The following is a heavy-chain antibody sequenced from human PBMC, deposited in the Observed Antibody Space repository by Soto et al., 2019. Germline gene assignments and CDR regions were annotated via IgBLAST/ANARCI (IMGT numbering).Heavy chain of an antibody. D-gene: IGHD6-19*01. CDR1: GFTFSSYW. CDR3: ASPQQWLGQRGDFDY. J-gene: IGHJ4*02. V-gene: IGHV3-7*05. Sequence: PGGSLILSCAASGFTFSSYWMSWVRQAPGKGLEWVANIRQDGSDKYYVDSVKGRFTISRDNSKNSLYLQMNSLRAEDTAIYYCASPQQWLGQRGDFDYWGQGTLVTVSS. CDR2: IRQDGSDK.